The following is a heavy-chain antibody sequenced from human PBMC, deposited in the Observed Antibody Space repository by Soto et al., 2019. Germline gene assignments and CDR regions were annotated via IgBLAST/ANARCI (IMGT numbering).Heavy chain of an antibody. V-gene: IGHV3-30*18. CDR2: ISYDGSNK. CDR3: AKAFELIIPYYFDY. CDR1: GFTFSSYG. Sequence: GGSLRLSCAASGFTFSSYGMHWVRQAPGKGLEWVAVISYDGSNKYYADSVKGRFTISRDNSKNTLYLQMNSLRAEDTAVYYCAKAFELIIPYYFDYWGQGTLVTVSS. J-gene: IGHJ4*02. D-gene: IGHD3-3*01.